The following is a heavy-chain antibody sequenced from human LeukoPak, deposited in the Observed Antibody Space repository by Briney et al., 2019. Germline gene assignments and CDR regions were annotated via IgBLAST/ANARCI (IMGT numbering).Heavy chain of an antibody. D-gene: IGHD3-22*01. CDR2: ISWNSGSI. J-gene: IGHJ4*02. CDR1: GFTFDDYA. CDR3: ASFSVGVYYYDSSALDY. V-gene: IGHV3-9*01. Sequence: GGSLRLSCAASGFTFDDYAMHWVQQAPGKGLEWVSGISWNSGSIGYADSVKGRFTISRDNAKNTLYLQMNSLRAEDTAVYYCASFSVGVYYYDSSALDYWGQGTLVTVSS.